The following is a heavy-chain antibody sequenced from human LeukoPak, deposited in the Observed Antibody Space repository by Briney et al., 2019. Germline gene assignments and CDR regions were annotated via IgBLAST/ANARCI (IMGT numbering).Heavy chain of an antibody. CDR2: IYYSGST. Sequence: SETLSLTCTVSGGSISSSSYYWGWIRQPPGKGLEWIGSIYYSGSTYYNPSLKSRVTISVDTSKNQFSLKLSSVTAADTAVYYCARGLKPPDCSGGSCYYVFDYWGQGTLVTVSS. CDR1: GGSISSSSYY. D-gene: IGHD2-15*01. V-gene: IGHV4-39*01. J-gene: IGHJ4*02. CDR3: ARGLKPPDCSGGSCYYVFDY.